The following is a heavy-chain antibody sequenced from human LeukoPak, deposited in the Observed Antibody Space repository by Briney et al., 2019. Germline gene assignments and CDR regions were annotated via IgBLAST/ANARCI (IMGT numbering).Heavy chain of an antibody. CDR1: GFTFSSYA. V-gene: IGHV3-23*01. Sequence: PGGSLRLSCAASGFTFSSYAMTWVRQAPGKGLEWVSGISGSGSSTYYADSAKGRFTISRDNSKNTLYLQMNSLRAEDTAVYHCAKGRYYYDNSDAFEIWGQGTMVTVSS. CDR3: AKGRYYYDNSDAFEI. D-gene: IGHD3-22*01. J-gene: IGHJ3*02. CDR2: ISGSGSST.